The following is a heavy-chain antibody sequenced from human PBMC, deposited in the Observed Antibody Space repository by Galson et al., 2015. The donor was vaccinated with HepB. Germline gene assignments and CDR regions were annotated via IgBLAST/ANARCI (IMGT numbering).Heavy chain of an antibody. CDR1: GFTFGDYA. V-gene: IGHV3-49*03. J-gene: IGHJ4*02. CDR2: IRSKAYGGTT. D-gene: IGHD3-10*01. CDR3: TRAAPRRLRHGVFVY. Sequence: SLRLSCAASGFTFGDYAMSWFRQAPGKGLEWVGFIRSKAYGGTTEYAASVKGRFTISRDDSKSIAYLQMNSLKTEDTAVYYCTRAAPRRLRHGVFVYWGQGTLVTVSS.